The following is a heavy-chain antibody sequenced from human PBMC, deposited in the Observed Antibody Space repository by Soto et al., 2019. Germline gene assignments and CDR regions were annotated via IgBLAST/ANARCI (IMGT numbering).Heavy chain of an antibody. CDR2: ISSSSSTI. J-gene: IGHJ1*01. CDR3: ASLSSGWYAEYFQH. CDR1: GFTFSSYG. D-gene: IGHD6-19*01. Sequence: GGSLRLSCAASGFTFSSYGMNWVRQAPGKGLEWVSYISSSSSTIYYADSVKGRFTISRDNAKNSLYLQMNSLRAEDTAVYYWASLSSGWYAEYFQHWGQGTLVTVSS. V-gene: IGHV3-48*01.